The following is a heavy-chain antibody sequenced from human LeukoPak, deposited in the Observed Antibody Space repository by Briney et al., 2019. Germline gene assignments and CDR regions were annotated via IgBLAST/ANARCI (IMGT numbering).Heavy chain of an antibody. D-gene: IGHD6-19*01. CDR1: GFTVSTNY. CDR3: AKGLGQWLAYYYYYGMDV. V-gene: IGHV3-53*01. CDR2: IYSDGRT. Sequence: GGSLRLSCAASGFTVSTNYMSWVRQAPGKGLEWVSVIYSDGRTYYADSVKGRFTISRDNSKNTLYLQMNSLRAEDTAVYYCAKGLGQWLAYYYYYGMDVWGQGTTVTVSS. J-gene: IGHJ6*02.